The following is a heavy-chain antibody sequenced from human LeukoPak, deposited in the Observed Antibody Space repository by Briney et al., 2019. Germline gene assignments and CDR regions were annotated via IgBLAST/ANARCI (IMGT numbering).Heavy chain of an antibody. V-gene: IGHV4-39*01. CDR3: ARHYYDSSGYDY. CDR2: IYYSGST. J-gene: IGHJ4*02. Sequence: SETLSLTCTVSGGSISSSSYYWGWIRQPPGKWLEWIGSIYYSGSTYYNPSLKSRVTISVDTSKNQFSLKLSSVTAADTAVYYCARHYYDSSGYDYWGQGTLVTVSS. D-gene: IGHD3-22*01. CDR1: GGSISSSSYY.